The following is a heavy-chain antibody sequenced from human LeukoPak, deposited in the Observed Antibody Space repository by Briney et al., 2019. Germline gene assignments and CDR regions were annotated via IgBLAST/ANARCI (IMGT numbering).Heavy chain of an antibody. CDR3: ARRGCISTTCYTAAEFYFDY. V-gene: IGHV4-39*01. Sequence: KPSETLSLTCIVSGGSISSSNYFWGWIRQSPGKGLEWIGNIYYSGSTYSNPSLKSRFTLSVDTSKNQFSLKLTSVTAADTAVYYCARRGCISTTCYTAAEFYFDYWGQGTLVTVSS. J-gene: IGHJ4*02. CDR1: GGSISSSNYF. D-gene: IGHD2-2*02. CDR2: IYYSGST.